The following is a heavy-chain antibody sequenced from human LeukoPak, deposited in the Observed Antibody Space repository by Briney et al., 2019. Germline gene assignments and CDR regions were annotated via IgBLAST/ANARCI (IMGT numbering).Heavy chain of an antibody. CDR2: ISYDGSNK. CDR3: ARIRTDILTGAYYFDY. J-gene: IGHJ4*02. D-gene: IGHD3-9*01. Sequence: GRSLRLSCAASGFTFSSYAMHWVRQAPGKGLEWVAVISYDGSNKYYADSVKGRFTISRDNSKNTLYLQMNSLRAEDTAVYYCARIRTDILTGAYYFDYWGQGTLVTVSS. V-gene: IGHV3-30-3*01. CDR1: GFTFSSYA.